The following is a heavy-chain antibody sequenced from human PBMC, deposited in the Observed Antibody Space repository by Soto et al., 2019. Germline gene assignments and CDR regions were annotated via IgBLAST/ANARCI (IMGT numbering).Heavy chain of an antibody. V-gene: IGHV3-48*01. CDR2: ISSGSTTI. J-gene: IGHJ4*02. D-gene: IGHD2-15*01. CDR1: GFSFSSYT. Sequence: EVQVVESGGGLVRPGGSLRLSCVTSGFSFSSYTMHWVRQAPGRGLEWVSDISSGSTTISYTDSVKGRFSVSRDNAKNSQYLQMNSLRAEDTAVYYGARDREYGSGGNCYETGADYWGQGTLVTVSS. CDR3: ARDREYGSGGNCYETGADY.